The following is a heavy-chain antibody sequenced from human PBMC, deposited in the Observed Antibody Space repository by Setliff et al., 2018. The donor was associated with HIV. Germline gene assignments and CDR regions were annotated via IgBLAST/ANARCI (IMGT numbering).Heavy chain of an antibody. V-gene: IGHV1-8*02. CDR2: MNPNSGNT. J-gene: IGHJ6*02. CDR1: GYTFTSYD. Sequence: GASVKVSCKASGYTFTSYDINWVRQATGQGLEWMGWMNPNSGNTGYAQKFQGRVTMTRNTSISTAYMELSSLRSEDTAVYYCARVTMIVVGHYYYGMDVWGQGTTVTAP. D-gene: IGHD3-22*01. CDR3: ARVTMIVVGHYYYGMDV.